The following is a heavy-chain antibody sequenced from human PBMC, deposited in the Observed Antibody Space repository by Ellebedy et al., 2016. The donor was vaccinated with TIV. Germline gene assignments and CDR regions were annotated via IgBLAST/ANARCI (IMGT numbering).Heavy chain of an antibody. CDR1: GFSLNVNY. J-gene: IGHJ5*02. Sequence: GESLKISCAASGFSLNVNYMSWVRQAPGKGLEWVSIIYSGVSGGSTYYADSVKGRFTISRDNSKNTVYLQMNSLRAEDTAVYYCARDRMLRGEACFWFDPWGQGTLVTVSS. CDR3: ARDRMLRGEACFWFDP. V-gene: IGHV3-53*01. D-gene: IGHD3-10*01. CDR2: IYSGVSGGST.